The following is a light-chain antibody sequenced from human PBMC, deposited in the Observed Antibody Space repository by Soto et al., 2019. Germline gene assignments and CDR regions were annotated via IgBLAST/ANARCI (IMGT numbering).Light chain of an antibody. CDR2: GNN. CDR1: SSNIGAGYD. Sequence: QSVLTQPPSVSGAPGQRGTISCTGSSSNIGAGYDVHWYQQLPGTAPKLLIYGNNNRPSGVPDRFSGSKSGTSASLAITGLLPEDEADYYCQSHDTSLSGSRVFGTGTKLTVL. CDR3: QSHDTSLSGSRV. V-gene: IGLV1-40*01. J-gene: IGLJ1*01.